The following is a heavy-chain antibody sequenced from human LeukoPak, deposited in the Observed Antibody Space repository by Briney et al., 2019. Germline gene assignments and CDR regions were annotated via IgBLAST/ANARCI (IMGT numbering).Heavy chain of an antibody. J-gene: IGHJ4*02. V-gene: IGHV1-3*01. D-gene: IGHD3-3*01. CDR2: INAGNGNT. CDR1: GYTFTSYA. Sequence: GASVKVSCKASGYTFTSYAMHWVRQAPGQRLEWMGWINAGNGNTKYSQKFQGRVTITRDTSASTAYMELSSLRSEDTAVYYCARERSPVQSDGDSTYYDFWSGPTFDYWGQGTLVTVSS. CDR3: ARERSPVQSDGDSTYYDFWSGPTFDY.